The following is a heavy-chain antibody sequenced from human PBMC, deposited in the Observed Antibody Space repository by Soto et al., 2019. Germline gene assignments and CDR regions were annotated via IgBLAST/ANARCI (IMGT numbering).Heavy chain of an antibody. CDR3: ARRIVATETFDY. CDR1: GCPFSPYY. J-gene: IGHJ4*02. CDR2: IYYGGST. V-gene: IGHV4-59*08. D-gene: IGHD5-12*01. Sequence: ASGTLSLTCTSSGCPFSPYYWSWVRQTPGKGLEWVGYIYYGGSTSYNPSLKSRVSISLETSKSQFSLTVTSVTAADTAVYYCARRIVATETFDYWGQGTLVTVSS.